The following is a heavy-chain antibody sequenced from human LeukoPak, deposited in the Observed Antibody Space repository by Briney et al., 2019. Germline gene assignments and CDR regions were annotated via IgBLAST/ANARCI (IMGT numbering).Heavy chain of an antibody. D-gene: IGHD5-24*01. CDR1: GGSISSGGYS. V-gene: IGHV4-30-2*01. Sequence: PSETLSLTCAVSGGSISSGGYSWSWIRQPPGKGLEWIGYIYHSGSTYYNPSLKSRVTISVDRSKNQFSLKLSSVTAADTAVYYCARRVLDGYKIYFDYWGQGTLVTVSS. J-gene: IGHJ4*02. CDR2: IYHSGST. CDR3: ARRVLDGYKIYFDY.